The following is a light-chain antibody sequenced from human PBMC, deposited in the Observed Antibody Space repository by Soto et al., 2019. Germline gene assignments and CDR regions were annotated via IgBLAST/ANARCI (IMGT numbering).Light chain of an antibody. J-gene: IGKJ3*01. Sequence: DIQMTQSPSSLSAYLGDRVTITCRASQGISNYLAWYQQKPGRLPKLLLFGASTLQSGVPARFSGSGSGTLFTLTINGLLPEDGATYYCQKYDRAPFTFGTGTKVDFK. V-gene: IGKV1-27*01. CDR1: QGISNY. CDR3: QKYDRAPFT. CDR2: GAS.